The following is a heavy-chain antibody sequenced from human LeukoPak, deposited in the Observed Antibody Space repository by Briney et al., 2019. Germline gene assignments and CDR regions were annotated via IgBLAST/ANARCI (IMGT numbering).Heavy chain of an antibody. D-gene: IGHD4-17*01. Sequence: SETLSLTCTVSGGSISSSSYYWGWIRQPPGKGLEWSGSIYYSGSTYYNPSLKSRVTISVDTSKNQFSLKLSSVTAADTAVYYCAGRGDYGVEYYFDHWGQGTLVTVSS. CDR3: AGRGDYGVEYYFDH. V-gene: IGHV4-39*01. J-gene: IGHJ4*02. CDR1: GGSISSSSYY. CDR2: IYYSGST.